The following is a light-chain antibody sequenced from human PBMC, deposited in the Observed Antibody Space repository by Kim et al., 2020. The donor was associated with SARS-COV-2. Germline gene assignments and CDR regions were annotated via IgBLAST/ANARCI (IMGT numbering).Light chain of an antibody. V-gene: IGKV3-20*01. CDR1: QSVSSGY. CDR3: QQYDNSPLLT. Sequence: PGERATRSCRASQSVSSGYLAWYQQRPGQPPRLLIYGAANRATGIPDRFSGSGSGTDFTLTISRLEPEDFAVYYCQQYDNSPLLTFGGGTKVDIK. CDR2: GAA. J-gene: IGKJ4*01.